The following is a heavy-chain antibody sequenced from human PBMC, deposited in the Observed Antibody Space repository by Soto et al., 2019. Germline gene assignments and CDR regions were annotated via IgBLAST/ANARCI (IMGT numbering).Heavy chain of an antibody. V-gene: IGHV3-23*01. J-gene: IGHJ6*02. Sequence: PGGSLRLSCAASGFTFSNYPMSWVRQAPGKGLEWVSVISGSGAFYADSVKGRFTISRDNAKNSLYLQMNSLRAEDTAVYYCAXDRYIVVIPGDYYYGMDVWGQGTTVTVS. CDR3: AXDRYIVVIPGDYYYGMDV. CDR1: GFTFSNYP. CDR2: ISGSGA. D-gene: IGHD5-12*01.